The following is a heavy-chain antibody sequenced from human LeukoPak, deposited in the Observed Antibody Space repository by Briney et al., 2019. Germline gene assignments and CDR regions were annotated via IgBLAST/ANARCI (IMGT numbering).Heavy chain of an antibody. J-gene: IGHJ6*03. D-gene: IGHD1-26*01. Sequence: SETLSLTCSVSGDSFSSSSYYWGWIRQPPGKGLEWIGNINYSRTTYDNPSLKSRVTIYVDTSKNQCSLRLSSVTVADTSVYDCARLSIVGATSSYFMDVWGKGTTVTVSS. V-gene: IGHV4-39*01. CDR2: INYSRTT. CDR3: ARLSIVGATSSYFMDV. CDR1: GDSFSSSSYY.